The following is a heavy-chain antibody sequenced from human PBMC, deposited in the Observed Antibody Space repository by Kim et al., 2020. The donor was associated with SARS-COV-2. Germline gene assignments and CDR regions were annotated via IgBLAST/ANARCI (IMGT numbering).Heavy chain of an antibody. D-gene: IGHD6-6*01. J-gene: IGHJ4*02. Sequence: TNYNPSLKSRVTISVDTSKNQFSLKLSSVTAADTAVYYCARSSSSHYFDYWGQGTLVTVSS. V-gene: IGHV4-34*01. CDR3: ARSSSSHYFDY. CDR2: T.